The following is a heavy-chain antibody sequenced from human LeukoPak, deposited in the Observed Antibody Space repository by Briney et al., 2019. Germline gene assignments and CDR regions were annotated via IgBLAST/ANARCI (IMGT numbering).Heavy chain of an antibody. D-gene: IGHD3-22*01. Sequence: SQTLSLTCTVSGDSISSGSYYWTWIRQPAGKGLECIGRIHTNGNTNYNPSLKSRVTVSVDTSKNQFSLKLNSVTAADTAVYYCARDYYDSSGYYYNWFDPWGQGTLVTVSS. CDR2: IHTNGNT. CDR3: ARDYYDSSGYYYNWFDP. V-gene: IGHV4-61*02. J-gene: IGHJ5*02. CDR1: GDSISSGSYY.